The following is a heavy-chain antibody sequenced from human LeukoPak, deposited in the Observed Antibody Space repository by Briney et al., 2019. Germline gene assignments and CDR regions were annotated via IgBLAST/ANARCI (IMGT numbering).Heavy chain of an antibody. J-gene: IGHJ5*02. CDR3: AKVRVRGVIIVTNWFDP. CDR2: ISGSSGNT. Sequence: GGSLRLSCAASGFTFSSYAMSWVRQAPGKGLEWVSGISGSSGNTYYADSVKGRFTISRDNSKNTLYLQMNSLRAEDTAVYYCAKVRVRGVIIVTNWFDPWGQGTLVTVSS. D-gene: IGHD3-10*01. CDR1: GFTFSSYA. V-gene: IGHV3-23*01.